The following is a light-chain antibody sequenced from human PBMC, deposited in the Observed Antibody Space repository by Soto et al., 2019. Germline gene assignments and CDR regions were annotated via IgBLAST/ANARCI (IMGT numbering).Light chain of an antibody. CDR1: QSVSPW. Sequence: DIQMTQSPSTLSASVGDRVTITCRASQSVSPWLAWYQQKPGKAPDLLIYKVSTLESGVPSRFSGSGSGTEFPLTISSLQPDDSASYYCQHYNTYSTFGQGTKVEIK. V-gene: IGKV1-5*03. J-gene: IGKJ1*01. CDR3: QHYNTYST. CDR2: KVS.